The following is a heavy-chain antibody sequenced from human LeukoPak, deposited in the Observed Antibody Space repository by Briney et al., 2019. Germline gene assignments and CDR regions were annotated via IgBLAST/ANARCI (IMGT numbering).Heavy chain of an antibody. CDR2: INPNSGGT. V-gene: IGHV1-2*06. D-gene: IGHD6-19*01. CDR1: GYTFTGYY. CDR3: ARDGGAGWSAFDY. Sequence: GASVKVSCKASGYTFTGYYMHWVRQAPGQGLEWMGRINPNSGGTNYAQKFQGRATMTRDTSISTAYMELSRLRSDDTAVYYCARDGGAGWSAFDYWGQGTLVTVSS. J-gene: IGHJ4*02.